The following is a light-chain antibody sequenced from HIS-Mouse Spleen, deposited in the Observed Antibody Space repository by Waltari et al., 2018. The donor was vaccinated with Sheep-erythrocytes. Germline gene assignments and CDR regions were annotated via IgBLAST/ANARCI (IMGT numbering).Light chain of an antibody. CDR2: VAS. V-gene: IGKV1-12*01. CDR3: QQRSNWYT. Sequence: DIQMTQSPFSVSASAGDRVTITCRASQGISSWLAWYQQKPGKAPKLLIYVASSLQSGVPSRFSGSGSGTDFTLTISSLEPEDFAVYYCQQRSNWYTFGQGTKLEIK. J-gene: IGKJ2*01. CDR1: QGISSW.